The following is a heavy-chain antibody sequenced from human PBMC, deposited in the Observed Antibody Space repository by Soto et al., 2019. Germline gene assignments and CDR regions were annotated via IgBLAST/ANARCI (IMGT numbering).Heavy chain of an antibody. CDR3: ARDSWESGYSPLDH. J-gene: IGHJ4*02. V-gene: IGHV3-48*01. CDR2: IGSSGGPI. Sequence: GGSLSLSCAGSGFTFSSYSMNWIRKAPGKGLEWISYIGSSGGPIYYADSVKGRFTISRDNAKNSLYLQMSSLRGEDMAVYYCARDSWESGYSPLDHWGQGTRVTVSS. D-gene: IGHD5-12*01. CDR1: GFTFSSYS.